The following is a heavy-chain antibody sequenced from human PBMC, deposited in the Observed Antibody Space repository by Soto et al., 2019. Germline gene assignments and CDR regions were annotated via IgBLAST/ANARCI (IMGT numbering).Heavy chain of an antibody. CDR3: ARGFMTGATIEGFDY. V-gene: IGHV1-69*01. D-gene: IGHD1-1*01. CDR1: GATFSGSA. CDR2: ITPTLGTT. J-gene: IGHJ4*02. Sequence: QVQPVQSGAEVKRPGSSVKVSCKASGATFSGSAFSWVRQAPGQGLEWMGGITPTLGTTNYAQHLQGRVTITADESTDTSFMELTSLTSADTAVYYCARGFMTGATIEGFDYWGQGTLVTVSS.